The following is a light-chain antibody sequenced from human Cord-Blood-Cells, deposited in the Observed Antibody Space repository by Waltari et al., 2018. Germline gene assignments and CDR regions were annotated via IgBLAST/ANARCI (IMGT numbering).Light chain of an antibody. J-gene: IGKJ3*01. CDR2: AAS. V-gene: IGKV1-8*01. CDR3: QQYYSYPFL. CDR1: QGISSY. Sequence: AIRMTQSPSSLSASTGNRVTITCRASQGISSYLDWYQQKPGKAPKLLLYAASTLQSGVPSRFSGSGSGTDFTLTISCLQSEDFATYYCQQYYSYPFLFGPGTKVDIK.